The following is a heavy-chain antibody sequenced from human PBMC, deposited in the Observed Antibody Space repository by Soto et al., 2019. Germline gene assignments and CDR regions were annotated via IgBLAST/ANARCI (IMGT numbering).Heavy chain of an antibody. CDR3: AKEGQMKVSNILDH. CDR2: ISYEGRNQ. D-gene: IGHD2-15*01. J-gene: IGHJ4*02. Sequence: PGGSLRLSCAASGFTFSSYGMHWVRQAPGKGLEWMAVISYEGRNQYYAGSVKGRFTISRDNSRNTLYLQMNRLRPEDTAVYYCAKEGQMKVSNILDHWGQGTPVTVSS. V-gene: IGHV3-30*18. CDR1: GFTFSSYG.